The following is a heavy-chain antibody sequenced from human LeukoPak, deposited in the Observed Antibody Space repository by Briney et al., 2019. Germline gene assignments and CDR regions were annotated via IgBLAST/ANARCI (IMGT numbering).Heavy chain of an antibody. V-gene: IGHV4-30-4*01. CDR2: IYYSGST. J-gene: IGHJ5*02. Sequence: PSETLSLTCTVSGGSISSGDYYWSWIRQPPGKGLEWIGYIYYSGSTYYNPSLKSRVTISVDTSKNQFSLKLSSVTAADTAVYYCAREGAEWLLSHRYSSSLRVNWFDPWGQGTLVTVSS. D-gene: IGHD6-13*01. CDR1: GGSISSGDYY. CDR3: AREGAEWLLSHRYSSSLRVNWFDP.